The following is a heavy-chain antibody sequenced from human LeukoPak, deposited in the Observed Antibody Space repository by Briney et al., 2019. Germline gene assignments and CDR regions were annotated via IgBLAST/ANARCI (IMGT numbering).Heavy chain of an antibody. CDR2: IYYSGST. CDR3: ARASGRYLVGY. D-gene: IGHD2-2*02. CDR1: GGSISSSSYY. V-gene: IGHV4-39*07. Sequence: PSETLSLTCTVSGGSISSSSYYWGWIRQPPGKGLEWIGSIYYSGSTYYNPSLKSRVTISVDTSKNQFSLKLSSVTAADTAVYYCARASGRYLVGYWGQGTLVTVSS. J-gene: IGHJ4*02.